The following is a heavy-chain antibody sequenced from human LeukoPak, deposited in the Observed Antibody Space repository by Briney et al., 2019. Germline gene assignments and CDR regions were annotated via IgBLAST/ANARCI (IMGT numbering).Heavy chain of an antibody. CDR3: ARLIAAAGHFDY. V-gene: IGHV1-2*02. CDR2: INPNSGGT. CDR1: GYTFTGYY. Sequence: ASVKVSCKASGYTFTGYYMHWVRQAPGQGLEWMGWINPNSGGTNYAQKFQGRVTMTRDTSISTAYMELSRLRSDDTAVYYCARLIAAAGHFDYWGQGTLVAVSS. J-gene: IGHJ4*02. D-gene: IGHD6-13*01.